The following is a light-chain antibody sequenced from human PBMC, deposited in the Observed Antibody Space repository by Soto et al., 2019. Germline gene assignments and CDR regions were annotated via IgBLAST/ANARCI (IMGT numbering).Light chain of an antibody. CDR1: QSVSRNY. Sequence: SPGTLSLSPGGRATLSCRASQSVSRNYVAWYQQKPGQSPRLLIYGASSRATGIPDRFSGSGSGTDFTLTISRLEPEDFAVYYCQQYGSSPKTFGQGTKVDIK. CDR3: QQYGSSPKT. J-gene: IGKJ1*01. CDR2: GAS. V-gene: IGKV3-20*01.